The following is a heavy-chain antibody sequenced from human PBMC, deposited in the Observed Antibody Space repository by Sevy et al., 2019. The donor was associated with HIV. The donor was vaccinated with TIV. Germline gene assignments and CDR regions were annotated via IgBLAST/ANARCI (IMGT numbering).Heavy chain of an antibody. Sequence: KQSQTLSLTCAISGDSVSSNSAAWNWIRQAPSRGLEWLGRTYYRSKWYNDYAVSVKSRITINRDKSKNQFSLQLNSVTPEDTAVYYWARDLRIAARVLVRGNWFDPWGQGTLVTVSS. CDR2: TYYRSKWYN. J-gene: IGHJ5*02. V-gene: IGHV6-1*01. CDR3: ARDLRIAARVLVRGNWFDP. CDR1: GDSVSSNSAA. D-gene: IGHD6-6*01.